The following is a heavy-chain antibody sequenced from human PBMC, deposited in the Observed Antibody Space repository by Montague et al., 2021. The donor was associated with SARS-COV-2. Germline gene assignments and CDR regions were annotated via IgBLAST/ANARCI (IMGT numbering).Heavy chain of an antibody. J-gene: IGHJ4*02. CDR2: IYYRGST. D-gene: IGHD6-19*01. V-gene: IGHV4-39*01. Sequence: SETLSLTCTVSGGSISSSSYYWAWIRQRPGKGLEWIGSIYYRGSTYYNPSLKSRVFISADTSKNQLSLTLTSVTAADTAVYYCATQEDPSGWIPGPFDFWGQGTLLSVSS. CDR3: ATQEDPSGWIPGPFDF. CDR1: GGSISSSSYY.